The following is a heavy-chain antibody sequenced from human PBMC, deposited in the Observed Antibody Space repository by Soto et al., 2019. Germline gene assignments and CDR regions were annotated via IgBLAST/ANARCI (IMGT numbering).Heavy chain of an antibody. CDR3: AKILSTVNTYYYGMDA. CDR2: ISGSGDKT. Sequence: GGSLRLSCAASGFSFSTYPMVWVRQAPGKRLEAVSSISGSGDKTYYKDSVKGRFTISRDNSKNTVDLQMNSLRPEDTAVYYCAKILSTVNTYYYGMDAWGQGTTVTVSS. CDR1: GFSFSTYP. D-gene: IGHD4-17*01. V-gene: IGHV3-23*01. J-gene: IGHJ6*02.